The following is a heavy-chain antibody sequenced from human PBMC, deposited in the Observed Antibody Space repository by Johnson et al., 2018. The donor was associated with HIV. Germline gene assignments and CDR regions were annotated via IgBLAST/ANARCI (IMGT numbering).Heavy chain of an antibody. CDR3: AREMAWEDAFDV. CDR2: ISSTGRSI. CDR1: GFTFGDYA. D-gene: IGHD5-24*01. Sequence: QVQLVESGGGVARPGGSLRLSCAASGFTFGDYAMSWVRQAPGKGLAWVSYISSTGRSIKYVDSVKGRFTISRDNPKNSLYLQMNSLRAEDTAVYYCAREMAWEDAFDVWGQGTMVTVS. V-gene: IGHV3-11*04. J-gene: IGHJ3*01.